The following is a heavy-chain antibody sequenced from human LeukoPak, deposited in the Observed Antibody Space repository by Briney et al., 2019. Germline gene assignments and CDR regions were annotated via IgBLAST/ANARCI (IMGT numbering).Heavy chain of an antibody. Sequence: GGSLRLSCAASGFSFSTYNMNWVRQPPGKGLEWVSFISSTSSYIYYADSMKGRFTISRDNAKNSLYLQMNGLRAEDTAVYYCARVARDGGGWSFDYWGQGTLVTVSS. CDR1: GFSFSTYN. V-gene: IGHV3-21*01. D-gene: IGHD6-19*01. CDR3: ARVARDGGGWSFDY. J-gene: IGHJ4*02. CDR2: ISSTSSYI.